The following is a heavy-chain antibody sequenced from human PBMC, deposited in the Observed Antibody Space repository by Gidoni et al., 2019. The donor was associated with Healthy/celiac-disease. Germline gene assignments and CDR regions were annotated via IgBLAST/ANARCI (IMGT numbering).Heavy chain of an antibody. CDR1: GYTFTSYG. V-gene: IGHV1-18*04. Sequence: QVQLVQSGAEVKKPGASVKVSCKASGYTFTSYGISWVRQAPGQGLEWMGWITAYNGNTNYAQKLQGRVTMTTDTSTSTAYMELRSLRSDDTAVYYCAREGYCSSTSCYTGAYYYYYGMDVWGQGTTVTVSS. CDR2: ITAYNGNT. CDR3: AREGYCSSTSCYTGAYYYYYGMDV. D-gene: IGHD2-2*02. J-gene: IGHJ6*02.